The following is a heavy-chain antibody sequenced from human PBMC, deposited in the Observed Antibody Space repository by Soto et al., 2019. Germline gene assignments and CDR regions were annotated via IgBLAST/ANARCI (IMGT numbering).Heavy chain of an antibody. CDR3: AKDRHYGSGTYSDSYLDY. V-gene: IGHV3-23*01. CDR2: ISGSGGTT. Sequence: EVQLLESGGGLVQPEGSLRLSCGGSGFTFNSYAMTWVRQAPGKGLEWVSAISGSGGTTYYANSVKGRFTISRDQSKDTLYLQMNSRRAEDTAIYYCAKDRHYGSGTYSDSYLDYWGQGTLVTVSS. J-gene: IGHJ4*02. D-gene: IGHD3-10*01. CDR1: GFTFNSYA.